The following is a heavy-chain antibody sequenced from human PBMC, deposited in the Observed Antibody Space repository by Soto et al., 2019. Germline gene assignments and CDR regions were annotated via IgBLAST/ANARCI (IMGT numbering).Heavy chain of an antibody. CDR1: GFNFNTYA. D-gene: IGHD2-15*01. Sequence: EVRLVESGGGLVKPGGSLRLSCAAFGFNFNTYAMHWVRQSPGKGLEWVAFSSSGSDYLYYADSVKGRFTVSRDNAKSSLYLQMNSLTDDDTALYYCASEFCSGGSCYSRIFDYWGQGSLVTVSS. V-gene: IGHV3-21*02. CDR2: SSSGSDYL. J-gene: IGHJ4*02. CDR3: ASEFCSGGSCYSRIFDY.